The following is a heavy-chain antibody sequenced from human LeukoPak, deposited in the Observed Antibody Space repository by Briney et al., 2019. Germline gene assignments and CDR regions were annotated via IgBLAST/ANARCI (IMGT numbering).Heavy chain of an antibody. CDR3: ARLFRVGPIPRGYIDY. J-gene: IGHJ4*02. CDR2: IYPGDFDT. Sequence: GESLKISCRGSGYSFSSYWIGWVRQMPGKGLEWMGIIYPGDFDTRYSPSFQGQVTIPVDKSIRTAYLQWSSLKASDSAMYYCARLFRVGPIPRGYIDYWGQGTLVTVSS. CDR1: GYSFSSYW. V-gene: IGHV5-51*01. D-gene: IGHD1-26*01.